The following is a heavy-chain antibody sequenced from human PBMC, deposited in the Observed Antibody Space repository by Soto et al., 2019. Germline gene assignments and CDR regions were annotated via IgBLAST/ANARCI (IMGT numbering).Heavy chain of an antibody. CDR2: INPNSGGT. CDR3: AGSPAGYSYGYYYFAY. D-gene: IGHD5-18*01. V-gene: IGHV1-2*02. J-gene: IGHJ4*02. CDR1: GYTVTGYY. Sequence: ASVKVSGKASGYTVTGYYMHWVRQAPGQGLEWMGWINPNSGGTNYAQKFQGRVTMTRDTSISTAYMELSRLRSDDTAVYYCAGSPAGYSYGYYYFAYRGKGTLVTVSS.